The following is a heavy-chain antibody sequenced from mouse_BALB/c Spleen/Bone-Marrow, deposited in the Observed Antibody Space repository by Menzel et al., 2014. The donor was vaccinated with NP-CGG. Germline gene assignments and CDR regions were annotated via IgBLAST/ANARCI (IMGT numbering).Heavy chain of an antibody. J-gene: IGHJ3*01. CDR2: ISTYSGNT. V-gene: IGHV1-67*01. CDR1: GYTFTDYA. CDR3: ARGIYYDSTWFVY. D-gene: IGHD2-4*01. Sequence: QVQLQQPGPELVRPGVSVKTSCKGSGYTFTDYAMHWVKQSHAKSLEWIGVISTYSGNTNYNQKFKGKATMTVDKSSSTAYMELARLTSEDSAIYYCARGIYYDSTWFVYWGQGTLVTVSA.